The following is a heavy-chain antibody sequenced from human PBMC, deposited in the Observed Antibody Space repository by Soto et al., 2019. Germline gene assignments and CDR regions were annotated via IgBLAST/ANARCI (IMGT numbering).Heavy chain of an antibody. J-gene: IGHJ6*02. CDR1: GFTFSSYG. Sequence: GGSLRLSCAASGFTFSSYGMHWVRQAPGKGLEWVAVISYDGSNKYYADSVKGRFTISRDNSKNTLYLQMNSLRAEDTAVYYCARDPGYCSSTSCYAVPSRYYYYGMDVWGQGTTVTVSS. CDR3: ARDPGYCSSTSCYAVPSRYYYYGMDV. V-gene: IGHV3-30*03. D-gene: IGHD2-2*01. CDR2: ISYDGSNK.